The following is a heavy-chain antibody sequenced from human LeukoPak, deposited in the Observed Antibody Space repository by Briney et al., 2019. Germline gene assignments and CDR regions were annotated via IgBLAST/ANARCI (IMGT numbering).Heavy chain of an antibody. CDR2: IIPNSGDT. CDR3: ARSACSRTTCPDY. D-gene: IGHD2-2*01. V-gene: IGHV1-2*02. J-gene: IGHJ4*02. Sequence: GAPVKVSCKASGYTFTDYYIHWVRQAPGQGLEWMGWIIPNSGDTNYAQKFQGRVTMTRDTSISTAYMELTSLRYDDAAVYYCARSACSRTTCPDYWGQGTLVTISS. CDR1: GYTFTDYY.